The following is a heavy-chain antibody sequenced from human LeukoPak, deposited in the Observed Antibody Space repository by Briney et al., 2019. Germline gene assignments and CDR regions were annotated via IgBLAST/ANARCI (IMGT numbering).Heavy chain of an antibody. J-gene: IGHJ5*02. CDR3: ARGGIILGVTRGSLDP. V-gene: IGHV1-2*02. Sequence: ASVKVSCKASGYTFTGYYMHWVRQAPGQGLEWMGWINTNGGGTNYAQKFQGRVTMTRDTSMSTVYMELRTLRSDDTAVYYCARGGIILGVTRGSLDPWGQGTLVTVSS. D-gene: IGHD1-26*01. CDR1: GYTFTGYY. CDR2: INTNGGGT.